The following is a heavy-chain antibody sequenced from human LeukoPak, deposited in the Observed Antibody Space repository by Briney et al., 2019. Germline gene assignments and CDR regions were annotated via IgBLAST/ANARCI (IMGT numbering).Heavy chain of an antibody. Sequence: SETLSLTCTVSGGSISGQYWSWIRQPPGKGLEWIGEIYYSGGTKYNPSLERRVTISVDTSKNQFSLKLSSVTAADTAVYYCARVAMVRGVIIPAAFDIWGQGTMVTVSS. CDR3: ARVAMVRGVIIPAAFDI. CDR1: GGSISGQY. CDR2: IYYSGGT. V-gene: IGHV4-59*11. D-gene: IGHD3-10*01. J-gene: IGHJ3*02.